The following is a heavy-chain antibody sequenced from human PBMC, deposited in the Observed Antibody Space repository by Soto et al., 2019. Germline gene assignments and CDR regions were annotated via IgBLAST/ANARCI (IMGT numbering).Heavy chain of an antibody. V-gene: IGHV3-33*01. CDR1: GFTFSSYG. J-gene: IGHJ4*02. D-gene: IGHD6-19*01. CDR2: IWYDGSNK. Sequence: QVQLVESGGGVVQPGRSLRLSCAASGFTFSSYGMHWVRQAPGKGLEWVAVIWYDGSNKYYADSVKGRFTISRDNSKNTLYLQMNSQRAEDTAVYYCASQYSSGPTGGYFDYWGQGTLVTVSS. CDR3: ASQYSSGPTGGYFDY.